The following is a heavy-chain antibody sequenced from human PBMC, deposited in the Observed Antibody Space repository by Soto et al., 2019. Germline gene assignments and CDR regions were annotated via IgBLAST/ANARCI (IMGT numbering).Heavy chain of an antibody. CDR3: ASWDAILLTFDY. D-gene: IGHD2-8*01. V-gene: IGHV3-21*01. CDR1: GFTFSSYS. CDR2: ISSSSSYI. Sequence: EVQLVESGGGLVKPGGSLRLSCAASGFTFSSYSMNWVRQAPGKGLEWVSSISSSSSYIYYADSVKGRFTISRDNAKSSLYLQMNSLRAEDTAVYYCASWDAILLTFDYWGQGTLVTVSS. J-gene: IGHJ4*02.